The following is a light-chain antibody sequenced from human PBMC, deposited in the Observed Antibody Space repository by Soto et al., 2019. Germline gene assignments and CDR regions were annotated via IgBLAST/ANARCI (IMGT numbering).Light chain of an antibody. CDR3: NSYTSSSTLVV. CDR1: SSDVGGYNY. J-gene: IGLJ3*02. V-gene: IGLV2-14*01. Sequence: QSALTQPASVSGSPGQSITTSCTGTSSDVGGYNYDSWYQQHPGKVPILMIYDVNNRPSGVSNRFSGSKSGNTASLTISGLQAEHEADYYCNSYTSSSTLVVFGGGTHLTVL. CDR2: DVN.